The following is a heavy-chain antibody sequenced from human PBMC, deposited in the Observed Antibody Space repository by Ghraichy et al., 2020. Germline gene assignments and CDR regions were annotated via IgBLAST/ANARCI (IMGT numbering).Heavy chain of an antibody. V-gene: IGHV1-8*01. CDR1: GYTFTSSY. CDR3: VRYRGAKITMVRGVIPNGMDV. Sequence: ASVKVSCKASGYTFTSSYIHWVRQASGQGLEWMGWMNPDSGYTVYAQKFQGRVTMTRNTSINTAYMELSSLRSEDTAIYYCVRYRGAKITMVRGVIPNGMDVWGQGTTVTVSS. D-gene: IGHD3-10*01. J-gene: IGHJ6*02. CDR2: MNPDSGYT.